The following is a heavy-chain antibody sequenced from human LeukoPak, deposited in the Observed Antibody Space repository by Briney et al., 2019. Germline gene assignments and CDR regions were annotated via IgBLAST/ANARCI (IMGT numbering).Heavy chain of an antibody. Sequence: TGRSLRLSCAASGFTVSSNYMSWVRQAPGKGLEWVSVIYSGGSTYYADSVKGRFTISRDNSKNTLYLQMNSLRAEDTAVYYCARDSPRTGRYFDWLLFDYWGQGTLVTVSS. V-gene: IGHV3-66*01. D-gene: IGHD3-9*01. CDR3: ARDSPRTGRYFDWLLFDY. CDR2: IYSGGST. J-gene: IGHJ4*02. CDR1: GFTVSSNY.